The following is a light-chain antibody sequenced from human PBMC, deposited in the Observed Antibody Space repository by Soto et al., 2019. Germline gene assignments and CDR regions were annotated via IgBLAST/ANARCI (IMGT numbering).Light chain of an antibody. Sequence: DIQLTQSPSFLSASVGDRVTITCRASQGISSYLAWYQQKPGKAPKLLIYAASTLQSGVPSRFSGSGSGTEFTLTISSLQPEDFATYYCQQLNSYPWITFGQGTRLEI. J-gene: IGKJ5*01. CDR3: QQLNSYPWIT. V-gene: IGKV1-9*01. CDR2: AAS. CDR1: QGISSY.